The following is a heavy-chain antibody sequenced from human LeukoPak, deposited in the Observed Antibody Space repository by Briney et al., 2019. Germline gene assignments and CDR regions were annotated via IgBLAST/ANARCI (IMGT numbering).Heavy chain of an antibody. CDR1: GYTFTSYD. V-gene: IGHV1-8*01. CDR2: MNPNSGNT. CDR3: ARGLWREYYYDSSGYYSSAFDI. J-gene: IGHJ3*02. D-gene: IGHD3-22*01. Sequence: ALVKVSCKASGYTFTSYDINWVRQATGQGLEWMGWMNPNSGNTGYAQKFQGRVTITRNTSISTAYMELSSLRSEDTAVYYCARGLWREYYYDSSGYYSSAFDIWGQGTMVTVSS.